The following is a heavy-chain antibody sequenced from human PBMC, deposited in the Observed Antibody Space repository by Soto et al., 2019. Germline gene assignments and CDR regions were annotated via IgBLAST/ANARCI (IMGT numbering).Heavy chain of an antibody. CDR2: ISSNGVGT. J-gene: IGHJ6*03. V-gene: IGHV3-64*01. CDR1: GFTLSGYA. D-gene: IGHD6-6*01. Sequence: VQLAESGGGLAQPGGSLRLSCAASGFTLSGYAMDWVRQAPGKGLEYVSGISSNGVGTYYANSVQGRFTISRDNSKNTVYLQMGSLRPEDMAVYYCARRARPDFYYMDVLGKGTTVTVPS. CDR3: ARRARPDFYYMDV.